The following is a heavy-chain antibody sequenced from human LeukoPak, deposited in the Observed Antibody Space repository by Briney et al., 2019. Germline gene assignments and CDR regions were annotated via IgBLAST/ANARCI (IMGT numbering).Heavy chain of an antibody. D-gene: IGHD3-3*01. CDR2: INEDETQQ. CDR3: TASNRFWSRSDS. Sequence: GRSLRPSCAASGVTLTRAWMSWVRQAPGEGLERVANINEDETQQYYVDSVKGRVIISRDNAKTSVYLQMDSLRAYDTAIYYCTASNRFWSRSDSWGQGTLVTVSS. J-gene: IGHJ4*02. V-gene: IGHV3-7*01. CDR1: GVTLTRAW.